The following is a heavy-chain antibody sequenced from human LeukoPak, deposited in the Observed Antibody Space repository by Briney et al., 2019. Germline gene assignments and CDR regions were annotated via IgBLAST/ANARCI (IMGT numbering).Heavy chain of an antibody. Sequence: GGSLRLSCAASGFTFSSYAMSWVRQAPGKGLEWVSAISGSGGSTYYADSVKGRFTISRDNSKNTLYLQMNSLRAEDTAVYYCANATLVVTDYDYWGQGTLVTVSS. J-gene: IGHJ4*02. V-gene: IGHV3-23*01. CDR1: GFTFSSYA. CDR2: ISGSGGST. CDR3: ANATLVVTDYDY. D-gene: IGHD3-22*01.